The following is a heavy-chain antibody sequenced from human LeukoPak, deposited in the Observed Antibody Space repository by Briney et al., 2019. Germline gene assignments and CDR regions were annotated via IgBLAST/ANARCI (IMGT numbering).Heavy chain of an antibody. V-gene: IGHV3-23*01. Sequence: TGGSLRLSCVASGITFSTYAMSWVRQAPGKGLEWVSVISSSGSSTYYADSVKGRFTISRDNLKNTLYLQMNSLRAEDTAVYYCAIDPNWGTHSWGQGVLVTVSS. CDR3: AIDPNWGTHS. J-gene: IGHJ4*02. D-gene: IGHD7-27*01. CDR2: ISSSGSST. CDR1: GITFSTYA.